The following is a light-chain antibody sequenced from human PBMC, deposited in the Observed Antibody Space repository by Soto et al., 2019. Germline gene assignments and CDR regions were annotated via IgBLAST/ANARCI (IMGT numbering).Light chain of an antibody. CDR2: GAS. CDR1: QYVSSGY. Sequence: VLTQSPGTLSLSPGESATLSCSARQYVSSGYLAWYQQKPAQAPRLLISGASTRAAGIPDRFSGSGSETDFRLSIRRLEPEDFAVYYCQVYAGSHFWTFGQGTNVEVK. V-gene: IGKV3-20*01. J-gene: IGKJ1*01. CDR3: QVYAGSHFWT.